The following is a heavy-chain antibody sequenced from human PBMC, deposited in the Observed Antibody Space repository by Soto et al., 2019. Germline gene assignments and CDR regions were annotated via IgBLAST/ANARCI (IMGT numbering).Heavy chain of an antibody. Sequence: PGESLMISCKGSGYSFTSYWIGWVRQMPGKGLEWMGIIYPGDSDTRYSPSFQGQVTISADKSISTAYLQWSSLKASDTAMYYCARQGSSGHKYYYYGMDVWGQGTTVTVSS. CDR2: IYPGDSDT. CDR1: GYSFTSYW. CDR3: ARQGSSGHKYYYYGMDV. V-gene: IGHV5-51*01. J-gene: IGHJ6*02.